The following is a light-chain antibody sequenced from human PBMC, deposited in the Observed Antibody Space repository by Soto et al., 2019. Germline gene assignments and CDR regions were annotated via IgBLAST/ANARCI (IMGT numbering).Light chain of an antibody. J-gene: IGKJ5*01. CDR2: SAS. CDR1: QTIKNY. V-gene: IGKV1-39*01. Sequence: DIQMSQSPSCRSGSVGDSVSITGRASQTIKNYLNWYQQKPGRAPNLLIYSASTLHSGVPSRFSGTKSATDFTLTITSLQPQDFATYYCQQFYSAPITFGQGTRLEIK. CDR3: QQFYSAPIT.